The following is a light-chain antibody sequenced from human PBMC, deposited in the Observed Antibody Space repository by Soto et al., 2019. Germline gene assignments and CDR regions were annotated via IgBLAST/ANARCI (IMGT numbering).Light chain of an antibody. CDR3: QQYYSYPGT. V-gene: IGKV1-8*01. CDR2: AAS. Sequence: ALRMTQSTSSLSASTGDRVTITCRASQGISSYLAWYQQKPGKAPKLLIYAASTLQSGVPSRFSGSGSGTDFTLTISCLQSEDFATYYCQQYYSYPGTFGPGTKVDIK. CDR1: QGISSY. J-gene: IGKJ3*01.